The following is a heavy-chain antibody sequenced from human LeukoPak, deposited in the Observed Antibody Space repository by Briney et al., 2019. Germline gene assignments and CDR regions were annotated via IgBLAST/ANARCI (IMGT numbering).Heavy chain of an antibody. CDR1: GYTFTSYG. D-gene: IGHD4-17*01. Sequence: ASVKVSCKASGYTFTSYGISWVRQAPGQGLEWMGWISAYNGNTNYAQKLQGRVTMTTDTSTSTAYMELRSLRSDDTAVYYCAREDYGHYSYYYYYGMDVWGQGTTVTVSS. CDR3: AREDYGHYSYYYYYGMDV. CDR2: ISAYNGNT. V-gene: IGHV1-18*01. J-gene: IGHJ6*02.